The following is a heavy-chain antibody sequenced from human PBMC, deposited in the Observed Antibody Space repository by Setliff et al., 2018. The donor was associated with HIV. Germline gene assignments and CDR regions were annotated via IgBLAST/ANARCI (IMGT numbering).Heavy chain of an antibody. D-gene: IGHD3-10*01. Sequence: SETLSLTCTVSGGSLTGYHWSWTRQSAGKELEWIGRMYYIGTTDYNPSLMSRVTLSIDRSKNQFALEVNSMTAADAAVYYCARSIYGSGTYPLDIWSQGTLVTVSS. CDR2: MYYIGTT. CDR3: ARSIYGSGTYPLDI. CDR1: GGSLTGYH. V-gene: IGHV4-4*07. J-gene: IGHJ4*02.